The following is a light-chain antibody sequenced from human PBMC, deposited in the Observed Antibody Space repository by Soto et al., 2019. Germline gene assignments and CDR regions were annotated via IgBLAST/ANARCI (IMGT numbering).Light chain of an antibody. V-gene: IGKV3-20*01. J-gene: IGKJ1*01. CDR3: HQYGSSLWT. Sequence: EIVMTQSPVTLSVSPGERATLSCRASQSVTSTYFAWYQQKPGQAPRLLIYGASSRATGIPERFSGSGAGTDFTLTISRLEPEDFAVYYCHQYGSSLWTFGQGTKVDI. CDR1: QSVTSTY. CDR2: GAS.